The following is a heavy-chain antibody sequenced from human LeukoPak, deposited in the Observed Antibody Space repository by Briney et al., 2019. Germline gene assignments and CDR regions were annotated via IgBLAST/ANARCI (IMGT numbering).Heavy chain of an antibody. CDR2: INHSGST. CDR3: ARDHDYGDLRWFDP. D-gene: IGHD4-17*01. CDR1: GGSFSGYY. J-gene: IGHJ5*02. V-gene: IGHV4-34*01. Sequence: SETLSLTCAVYGGSFSGYYWSWLRQPPGKGLEWIGEINHSGSTNYNPSLKSRVTISVHTSKNQFSLKLSSVTAADTAVYYCARDHDYGDLRWFDPWGQGTLVTVSS.